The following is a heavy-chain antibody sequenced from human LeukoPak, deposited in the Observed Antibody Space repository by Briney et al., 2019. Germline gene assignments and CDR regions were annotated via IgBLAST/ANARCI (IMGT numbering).Heavy chain of an antibody. CDR2: IIPMSGTV. CDR3: ARETGYAYGRAPLDY. V-gene: IGHV1-69*06. J-gene: IGHJ4*02. Sequence: SVKVSCKASGGTFSTFGISWVRQAPGQGLEWMGGIIPMSGTVNNAQKFRGRVTITADKSTGTAYMELSSLRSDDTAVYYCARETGYAYGRAPLDYWGQGTLVTVSS. D-gene: IGHD5-18*01. CDR1: GGTFSTFG.